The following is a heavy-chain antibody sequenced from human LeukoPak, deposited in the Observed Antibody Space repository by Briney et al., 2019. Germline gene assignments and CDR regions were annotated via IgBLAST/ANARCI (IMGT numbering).Heavy chain of an antibody. CDR3: AKDLFSGSVDY. CDR1: GLTFSSHW. D-gene: IGHD3-10*01. Sequence: PGGSLRLSCAASGLTFSSHWMHWVRQAPGKGLVWVSRITNDGSSTTYADSVKGRFTISRDNSKNTLYLQMNSLRAEDTAVYYCAKDLFSGSVDYWGQGTLVTVSS. V-gene: IGHV3-74*01. J-gene: IGHJ4*02. CDR2: ITNDGSST.